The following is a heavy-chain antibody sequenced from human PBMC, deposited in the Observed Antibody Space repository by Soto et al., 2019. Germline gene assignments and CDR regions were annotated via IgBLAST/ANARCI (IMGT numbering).Heavy chain of an antibody. CDR2: IYPGDSDN. CDR3: ARACDSGSYPYYYYYYGMDV. Sequence: PGESLKISCKGSEYSITSYWIGWVRQMPGKGLEWMGIIYPGDSDNRYSPSFQGQVTISADKSTSTAYLQWSSLKASDTAMYYCARACDSGSYPYYYYYYGMDVWGQGTTVTVSS. CDR1: EYSITSYW. D-gene: IGHD3-10*01. V-gene: IGHV5-51*01. J-gene: IGHJ6*02.